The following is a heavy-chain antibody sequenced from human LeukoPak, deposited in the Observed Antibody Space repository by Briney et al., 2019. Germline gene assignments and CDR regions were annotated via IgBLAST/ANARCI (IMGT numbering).Heavy chain of an antibody. CDR1: GFTFSDYY. CDR3: AKNLRSPGNYFDY. J-gene: IGHJ4*02. CDR2: ISSSGSTI. D-gene: IGHD2-15*01. V-gene: IGHV3-11*01. Sequence: GGSLRLSCAASGFTFSDYYMSWIRQAPGKGLEWVSYISSSGSTIYYADSVKGRFTISRDNSKNTLYLQMNSLRAEDTAVYYCAKNLRSPGNYFDYWGQGTLVTVSS.